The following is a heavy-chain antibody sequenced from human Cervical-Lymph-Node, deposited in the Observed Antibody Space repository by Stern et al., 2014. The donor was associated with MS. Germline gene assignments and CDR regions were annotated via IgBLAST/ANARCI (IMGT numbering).Heavy chain of an antibody. CDR1: GGTFSSYA. CDR2: IIPIFGTA. Sequence: VQLVESGAEVKKPGSSVKVSCKASGGTFSSYAISWVRQSPGQGLEWMGGIIPIFGTANYAQKFQGRVTITADESTSTAYMELSSLRSEDTAVYYCARDSRHSSSWYSVGFDYWGQGTLVTVSS. V-gene: IGHV1-69*01. CDR3: ARDSRHSSSWYSVGFDY. D-gene: IGHD6-13*01. J-gene: IGHJ4*02.